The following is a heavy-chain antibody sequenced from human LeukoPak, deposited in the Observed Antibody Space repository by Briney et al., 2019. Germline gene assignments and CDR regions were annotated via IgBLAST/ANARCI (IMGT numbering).Heavy chain of an antibody. CDR2: IRYDGSNK. D-gene: IGHD2-21*01. J-gene: IGHJ3*02. CDR3: AKDRGPYCGGDCYGGAFDI. V-gene: IGHV3-30*02. CDR1: GFTFSSYG. Sequence: AGGSLRLSCAASGFTFSSYGMHWVRQAPGKGPEWVAFIRYDGSNKYYADSVKGRFTISRDNSKNTLYLQMNSLRAEDTAVYYCAKDRGPYCGGDCYGGAFDIWGQGTMVTVSS.